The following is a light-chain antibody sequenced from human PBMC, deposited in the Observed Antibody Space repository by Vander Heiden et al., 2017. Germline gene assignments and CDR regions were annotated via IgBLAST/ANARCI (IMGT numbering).Light chain of an antibody. CDR1: QSLLHSNGYNY. J-gene: IGKJ2*03. V-gene: IGKV2-28*01. CDR3: MRALETPRS. CDR2: VGS. Sequence: DIVMTQSPLSLPVTPGEQASISCRSSQSLLHSNGYNYLDGYLQKPGQSPQLLIYVGSKRASGVPDRWSGRGSGADFTLKSSRVEAEDGGVYCCMRALETPRSCGQGTKLEIK.